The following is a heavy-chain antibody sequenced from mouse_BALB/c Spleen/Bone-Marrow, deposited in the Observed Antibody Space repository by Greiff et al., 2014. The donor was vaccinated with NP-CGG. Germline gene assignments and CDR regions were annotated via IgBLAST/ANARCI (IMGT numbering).Heavy chain of an antibody. V-gene: IGHV1S45*01. J-gene: IGHJ4*01. CDR2: INPYNDYT. D-gene: IGHD2-14*01. CDR1: GYTFTNHH. Sequence: VQLQQPGAELVRSGASVKISCKAFGYTFTNHHINWVKQRPGQGLDWIGYINPYNDYTSYNQKFKGKATLTVDKSSSTAYMELSSLTSEDSAVYYCARRYRYDGLGNYAMDYWGQGTSVTASS. CDR3: ARRYRYDGLGNYAMDY.